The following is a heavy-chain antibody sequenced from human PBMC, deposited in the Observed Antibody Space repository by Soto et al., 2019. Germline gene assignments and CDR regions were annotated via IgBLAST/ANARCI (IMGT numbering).Heavy chain of an antibody. J-gene: IGHJ6*02. V-gene: IGHV3-21*01. D-gene: IGHD4-17*01. CDR1: GFTFSSYS. CDR3: AREDYGDYYYYGMDV. Sequence: EVQLVESGGGLVKPGGSLRLSCAASGFTFSSYSMNWVRQAPGKGLEWVSSISSSSSYIYYADSVKGRFTISRDNAKNSLYLQMNRLRAEDTAVYYCAREDYGDYYYYGMDVWGQGTTVTVSS. CDR2: ISSSSSYI.